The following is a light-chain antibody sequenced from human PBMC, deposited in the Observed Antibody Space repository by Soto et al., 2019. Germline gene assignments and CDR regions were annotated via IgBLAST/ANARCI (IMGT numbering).Light chain of an antibody. V-gene: IGKV1-5*01. CDR2: DAS. J-gene: IGKJ4*01. CDR1: QSVTNW. CDR3: QLYDGHSVFT. Sequence: DIQMTQSHSTLSASVGDRVTITCRASQSVTNWLAWYQQKPGKAPKLLIFDASSLQSGVPSRFSGGGSGTEFTLSISSLQPDDFATYYCQLYDGHSVFTFGGGTKVDI.